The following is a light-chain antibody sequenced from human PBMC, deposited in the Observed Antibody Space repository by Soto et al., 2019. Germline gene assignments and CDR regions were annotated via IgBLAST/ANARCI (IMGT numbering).Light chain of an antibody. CDR1: SSDVGGYNY. CDR2: DVS. CDR3: SSYTSSSTLENV. Sequence: QSVLTQPASVSGSPGQSITISCTGTSSDVGGYNYVSWYQQHPGKAPKLMIYDVSNRPSGVSNRFPGSKSGNTASLTISGLQAEDEADYYCSSYTSSSTLENVFGTGTKVTVL. J-gene: IGLJ1*01. V-gene: IGLV2-14*01.